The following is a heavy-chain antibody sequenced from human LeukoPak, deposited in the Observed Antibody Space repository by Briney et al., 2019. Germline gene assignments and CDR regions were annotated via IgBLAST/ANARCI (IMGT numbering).Heavy chain of an antibody. Sequence: GGSLRLSCAASGFTFSSYAMSWARQAPGKGLEWVSAISGSGGSTYYADSVKGRFTISRDNSKNTLYLQMNSLRAEDTAVYYCAKAYYDFWSGGTDIFDYWGQGTLVTVSS. CDR1: GFTFSSYA. CDR3: AKAYYDFWSGGTDIFDY. D-gene: IGHD3-3*01. J-gene: IGHJ4*02. CDR2: ISGSGGST. V-gene: IGHV3-23*01.